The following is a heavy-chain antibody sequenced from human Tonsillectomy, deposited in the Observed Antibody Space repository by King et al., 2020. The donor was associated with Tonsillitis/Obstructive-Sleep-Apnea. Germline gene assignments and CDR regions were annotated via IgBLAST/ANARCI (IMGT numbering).Heavy chain of an antibody. CDR1: GGSFSGYY. CDR3: ARRNGDYSTDFDY. Sequence: VQLQQWGAGLLKPSETLSLTCAVYGGSFSGYYWSWIRQPPGKGLEWIGEINHSGSTTYNPSLKIRVTISVDTSKNQFSLKLSSVTAADTAVYYCARRNGDYSTDFDYWGQGTLVTVSS. CDR2: INHSGST. V-gene: IGHV4-34*01. J-gene: IGHJ4*02. D-gene: IGHD4-17*01.